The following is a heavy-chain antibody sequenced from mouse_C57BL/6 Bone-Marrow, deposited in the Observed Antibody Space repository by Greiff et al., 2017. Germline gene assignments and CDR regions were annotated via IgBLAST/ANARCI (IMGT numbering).Heavy chain of an antibody. J-gene: IGHJ1*03. Sequence: QVQLQQPGAELVKPGASVKLSCKASGYTFTSYWMHWVKQRPGRGLEWIGRIDPNSGGTKYNEKFKSKATLTVDKPSSTAYMQLSSLTSEDSAVYYCPREPSIYYYGSSYGYFDVWGTGTTVTVSS. CDR3: PREPSIYYYGSSYGYFDV. CDR2: IDPNSGGT. D-gene: IGHD1-1*01. CDR1: GYTFTSYW. V-gene: IGHV1-72*01.